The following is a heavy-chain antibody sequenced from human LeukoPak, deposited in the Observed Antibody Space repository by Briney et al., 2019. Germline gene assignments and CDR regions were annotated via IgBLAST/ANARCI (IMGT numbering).Heavy chain of an antibody. Sequence: GGSLRLSCAASGFTFSNYWVTWVRQAPGKGLEWVANIKEDGSEKYYVDSVKGRFTISRDNAKNSLYLQMNSLRAEDTAVYYCARYPSNNWYGNFQYWGQGTLVTVSS. D-gene: IGHD6-13*01. V-gene: IGHV3-7*03. CDR2: IKEDGSEK. J-gene: IGHJ1*01. CDR1: GFTFSNYW. CDR3: ARYPSNNWYGNFQY.